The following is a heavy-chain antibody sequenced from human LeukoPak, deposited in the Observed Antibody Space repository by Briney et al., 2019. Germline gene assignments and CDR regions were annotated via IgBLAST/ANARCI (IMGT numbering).Heavy chain of an antibody. CDR2: ISGSGGST. CDR3: AKDRFTYYDFWSGSAIAIMYYFDY. J-gene: IGHJ4*02. CDR1: GFTFSSYA. D-gene: IGHD3-3*01. Sequence: GGSLRLSCAASGFTFSSYAMSWVRQAPGKGLEWFSAISGSGGSTYYADSVKGRFTISRDNSKNTLYLQMNSLRAEDTAVYYCAKDRFTYYDFWSGSAIAIMYYFDYWGQGTLVTVSS. V-gene: IGHV3-23*01.